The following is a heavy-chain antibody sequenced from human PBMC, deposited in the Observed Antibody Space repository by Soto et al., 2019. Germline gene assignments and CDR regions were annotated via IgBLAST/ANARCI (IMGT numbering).Heavy chain of an antibody. CDR2: ISYDGSNK. CDR1: GFTFSSYG. CDR3: AKDRSSLEIDY. Sequence: QVQLVESGGGVVQPGRSLRLSCAASGFTFSSYGMHWVRQAPGKGLEWVAVISYDGSNKYYADSVKGRFTISRDNSKNTLYLQMNSLRAEDTAVYYCAKDRSSLEIDYWGQGTLVTVSS. V-gene: IGHV3-30*18. J-gene: IGHJ4*02. D-gene: IGHD6-13*01.